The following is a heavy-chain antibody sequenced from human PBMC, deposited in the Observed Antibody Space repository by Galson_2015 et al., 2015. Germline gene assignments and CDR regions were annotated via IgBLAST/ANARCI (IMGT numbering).Heavy chain of an antibody. CDR3: ARADRDLIAAAGIDYFDY. Sequence: ETLSLTCTVSGGSISSYYWSWIRQPPGKGLEWIGYIYYSGSTNYNPSLKSRVTISVDTSKNQFSLKLSSVTAADTAVYYCARADRDLIAAAGIDYFDYWGQGTLVTVSS. CDR2: IYYSGST. CDR1: GGSISSYY. V-gene: IGHV4-59*01. J-gene: IGHJ4*02. D-gene: IGHD6-13*01.